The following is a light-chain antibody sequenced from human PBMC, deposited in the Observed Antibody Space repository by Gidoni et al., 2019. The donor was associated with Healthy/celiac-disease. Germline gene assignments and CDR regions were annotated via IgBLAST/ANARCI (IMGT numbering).Light chain of an antibody. CDR2: LGS. CDR1: QSLLHRNGYNY. CDR3: MQALQTPLT. V-gene: IGKV2-28*01. Sequence: DIVLTPSPPSPPVTPGEPASSSCTSSQSLLHRNGYNYLDWYLQKPGQSPQLLIYLGSNRASGVPDRFSGSGSGTDFTLKISRVEAEDVGVYYCMQALQTPLTFGGGTKVEIK. J-gene: IGKJ4*02.